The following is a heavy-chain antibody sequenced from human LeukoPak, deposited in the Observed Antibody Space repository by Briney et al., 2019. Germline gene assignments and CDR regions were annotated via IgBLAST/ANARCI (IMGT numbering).Heavy chain of an antibody. Sequence: TGGSLRLSCAASGFTFSSYAMHWVRQAPGKGLEWVAVISYDGSNKYYADSVKGRFTISRDNSKNTLYLQMNSLRAEDTAVYYCARDSKAIFGVVITFALGYWGQGTLVTVSS. V-gene: IGHV3-30-3*01. CDR3: ARDSKAIFGVVITFALGY. J-gene: IGHJ4*02. D-gene: IGHD3-3*01. CDR1: GFTFSSYA. CDR2: ISYDGSNK.